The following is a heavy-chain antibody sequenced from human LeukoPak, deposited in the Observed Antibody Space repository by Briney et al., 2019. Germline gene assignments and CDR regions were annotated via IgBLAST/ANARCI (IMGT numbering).Heavy chain of an antibody. J-gene: IGHJ6*03. D-gene: IGHD1-26*01. CDR1: GYTLTELS. CDR3: ATEVGPTHNMDV. V-gene: IGHV1-24*01. Sequence: ASVKVFCKVSGYTLTELSMHWVRQAPGKGLEWMGGFDPEDGETIYAQKFQGRVTMTEDTSTDTAYMELSSLRSEDTAVYYCATEVGPTHNMDVWGKGTTVTVSS. CDR2: FDPEDGET.